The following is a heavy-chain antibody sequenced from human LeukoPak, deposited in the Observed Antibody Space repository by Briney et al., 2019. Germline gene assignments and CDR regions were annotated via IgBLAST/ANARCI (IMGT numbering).Heavy chain of an antibody. CDR3: ASSRQQLVRGYFDY. Sequence: GGSLRLSCAASGFTFSRYWMSWVRQAPGKGLEWVANIKQDGSEKFYVDSVKGRFTISRDNAKNSLYLQMNSLRAEDTAVYYCASSRQQLVRGYFDYWGQGTLVTVSS. V-gene: IGHV3-7*01. J-gene: IGHJ4*02. CDR2: IKQDGSEK. D-gene: IGHD6-13*01. CDR1: GFTFSRYW.